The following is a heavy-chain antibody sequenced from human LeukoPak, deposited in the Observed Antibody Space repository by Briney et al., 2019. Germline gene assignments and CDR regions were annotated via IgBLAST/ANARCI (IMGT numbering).Heavy chain of an antibody. D-gene: IGHD3-22*01. V-gene: IGHV4-34*06. CDR3: AIYDSRKYYFDY. CDR2: INHSGST. J-gene: IGHJ4*02. CDR1: GGSFSGYY. Sequence: SETLSLTCAVYGGSFSGYYWSWIRQPPGKGLEWTGEINHSGSTNYNPSLKSRVTISVDTSKNQFSLKLGSVTAADTAVYYCAIYDSRKYYFDYWGQGTLVTVSS.